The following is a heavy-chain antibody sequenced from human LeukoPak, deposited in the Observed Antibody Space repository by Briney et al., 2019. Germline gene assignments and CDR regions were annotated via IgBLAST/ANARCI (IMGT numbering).Heavy chain of an antibody. CDR2: IYHSGST. J-gene: IGHJ4*02. Sequence: SETLSLTCTVSGYSISSGYYWGWIRQPPGKGLEWIGGIYHSGSTYYNPSLKSRVTISVDTSKNQFSLKLSSVTAADTAVYYCARDWGYYYDSSGYSFDYWGQGTLVTVSS. D-gene: IGHD3-22*01. CDR3: ARDWGYYYDSSGYSFDY. CDR1: GYSISSGYY. V-gene: IGHV4-38-2*02.